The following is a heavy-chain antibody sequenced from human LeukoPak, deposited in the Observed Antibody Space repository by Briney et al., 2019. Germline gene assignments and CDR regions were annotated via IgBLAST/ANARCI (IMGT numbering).Heavy chain of an antibody. D-gene: IGHD2-15*01. Sequence: SETLSLTCTVSGASIRSGDYYWSWIRQPPGKGLEWIGYIYDSGSTYYNPSLKSRITISVDTSENRFSLKLSSVTATDTAVYYCARDCSGGSCYGAFDIWGQGTMVTVSS. CDR2: IYDSGST. CDR1: GASIRSGDYY. J-gene: IGHJ3*02. CDR3: ARDCSGGSCYGAFDI. V-gene: IGHV4-30-4*01.